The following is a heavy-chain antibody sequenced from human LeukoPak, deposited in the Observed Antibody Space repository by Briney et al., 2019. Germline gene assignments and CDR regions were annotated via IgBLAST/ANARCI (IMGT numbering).Heavy chain of an antibody. D-gene: IGHD3-10*01. CDR1: GGSISSGDYY. CDR2: IYYSGST. CDR3: ARVGSGGWFDP. Sequence: SQTLSLTCTVSGGSISSGDYYWSWIRQPPGKGLEWIGYIYYSGSTYYNPSLKSRVTISVDTSKNQFPLKLSSVTAADTAVYYCARVGSGGWFDPWGQGTLVTVSS. J-gene: IGHJ5*02. V-gene: IGHV4-30-4*01.